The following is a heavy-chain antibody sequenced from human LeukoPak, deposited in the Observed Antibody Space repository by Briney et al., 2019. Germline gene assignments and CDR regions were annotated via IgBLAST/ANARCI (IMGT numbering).Heavy chain of an antibody. Sequence: GGSLRLSCAASGFTFSSYGMHWARQAPGKGLEWVAVIWYDGSNKYYADSVKGRFTISRDNSKNTLYLQMNSLRAEDTAVYYCARAMYSSSWLGGYWGQGTLVTVSS. J-gene: IGHJ4*02. CDR2: IWYDGSNK. CDR1: GFTFSSYG. D-gene: IGHD6-13*01. CDR3: ARAMYSSSWLGGY. V-gene: IGHV3-33*01.